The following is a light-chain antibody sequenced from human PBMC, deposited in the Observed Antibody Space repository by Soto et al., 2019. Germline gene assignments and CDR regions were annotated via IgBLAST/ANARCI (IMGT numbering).Light chain of an antibody. CDR2: NVS. V-gene: IGLV2-14*01. Sequence: QSALTQPASVSGSPGQSITISCTATTSDVGDYNYVSWYQQYPGKAPKPIIYNVSNRPSGVSNRFSGSKSGDTASLTISGLQAEDEADYYCSSYTSRSSVIFGGGTKVTAL. CDR1: TSDVGDYNY. CDR3: SSYTSRSSVI. J-gene: IGLJ2*01.